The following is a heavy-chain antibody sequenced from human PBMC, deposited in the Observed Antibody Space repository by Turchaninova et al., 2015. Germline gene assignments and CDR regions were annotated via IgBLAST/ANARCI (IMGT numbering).Heavy chain of an antibody. J-gene: IGHJ4*02. Sequence: EVQLVESGGGLVQPGGSLGLACAASGFIFSIYWLGWVRQAPGKGLEWVAYIDRDGSNRYYGDSVKGRFTISRDNGKNLLYLQMTSQKVDDTAVYYCATTAHYHFDSWGQGTLVTVSS. V-gene: IGHV3-7*03. CDR1: GFIFSIYW. D-gene: IGHD2-2*01. CDR2: IDRDGSNR. CDR3: ATTAHYHFDS.